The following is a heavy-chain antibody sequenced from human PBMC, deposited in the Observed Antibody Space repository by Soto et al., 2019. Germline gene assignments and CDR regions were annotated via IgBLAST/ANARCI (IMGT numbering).Heavy chain of an antibody. D-gene: IGHD5-12*01. CDR3: ARCGYSGYDAFDC. Sequence: SETLSLTCTVSGGSISSYYWSWIRQPPGKGLEWIGYIYYSGSTNYNPSLKSRVTISVDTSKNQFSLKLSSVTAADTAVYYCARCGYSGYDAFDCWGQGTMVTVSS. V-gene: IGHV4-59*01. CDR1: GGSISSYY. CDR2: IYYSGST. J-gene: IGHJ3*01.